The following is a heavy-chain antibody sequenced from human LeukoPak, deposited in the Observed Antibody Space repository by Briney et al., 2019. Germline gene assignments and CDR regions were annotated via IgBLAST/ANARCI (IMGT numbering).Heavy chain of an antibody. CDR3: TRLIMSSIYYYYMDV. D-gene: IGHD3-10*01. J-gene: IGHJ6*03. CDR1: GGSISNND. V-gene: IGHV4-59*07. Sequence: SDTLSLTCTVSGGSISNNDWSWIRQPPGKGLEWIGYIYNSGSTNHNPSLKSRVTISVDTSKNQFSLKLSSVTAADTAVYYCTRLIMSSIYYYYMDVWGKGTTVTVSS. CDR2: IYNSGST.